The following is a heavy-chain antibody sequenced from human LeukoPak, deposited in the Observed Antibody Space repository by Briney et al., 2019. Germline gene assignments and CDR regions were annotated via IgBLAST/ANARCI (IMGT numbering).Heavy chain of an antibody. D-gene: IGHD5-18*01. CDR1: GFTFSSYA. V-gene: IGHV3-23*01. CDR2: ISGNGGKS. CDR3: VKDFGYSYGWVDY. J-gene: IGHJ4*02. Sequence: PGGSLRLSCAASGFTFSSYAMSWVRQAPGKGLEWVSTISGNGGKSYSAGSVKGRFTISRDNSKNTLYLQMNSLRAEDTALYYCVKDFGYSYGWVDYWGQGVLVAVSS.